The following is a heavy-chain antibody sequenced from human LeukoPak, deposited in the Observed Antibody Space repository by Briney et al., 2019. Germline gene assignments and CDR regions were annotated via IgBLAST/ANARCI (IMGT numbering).Heavy chain of an antibody. CDR2: IIPIFGTA. V-gene: IGHV1-69*13. CDR1: GGTFSSYA. D-gene: IGHD5-18*01. Sequence: ASVMVSCKASGGTFSSYAISWVRQAPGQGLEWMGGIIPIFGTANYAQKFQGRVTITADESTSTAYMELSSLRSEDTAVYYCARDTRRGYSYGPFDYWGQGTLVTVSS. CDR3: ARDTRRGYSYGPFDY. J-gene: IGHJ4*02.